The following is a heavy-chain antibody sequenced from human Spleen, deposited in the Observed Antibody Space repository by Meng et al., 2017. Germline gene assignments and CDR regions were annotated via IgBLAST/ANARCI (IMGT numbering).Heavy chain of an antibody. CDR3: AKDFDSLRVTYYDFWSGYSHPPLRGMDV. V-gene: IGHV3-30*18. CDR1: GFTFSSYD. Sequence: GESLKISCAACGFTFSSYDMHWVRQATGKGLEWVAVISYDGSNKYYADSVKGRFTISRDNSKNTLYLQMNSLRAEDTAVYYCAKDFDSLRVTYYDFWSGYSHPPLRGMDVWGQGTTVTVSS. J-gene: IGHJ6*02. CDR2: ISYDGSNK. D-gene: IGHD3-3*01.